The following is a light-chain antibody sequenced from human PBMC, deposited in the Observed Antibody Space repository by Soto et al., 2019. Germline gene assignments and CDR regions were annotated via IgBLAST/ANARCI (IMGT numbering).Light chain of an antibody. J-gene: IGKJ1*01. Sequence: EIVLTQSPCTLSLSPGERATLSCRASQSVSNNYLAWYQQKPGQAPRLLNYGATNRATGIPDRFSGSGSGTDFILTISRLDHEDFAVYYCQQYGSSGTFGQGAKVDI. V-gene: IGKV3-20*01. CDR2: GAT. CDR1: QSVSNNY. CDR3: QQYGSSGT.